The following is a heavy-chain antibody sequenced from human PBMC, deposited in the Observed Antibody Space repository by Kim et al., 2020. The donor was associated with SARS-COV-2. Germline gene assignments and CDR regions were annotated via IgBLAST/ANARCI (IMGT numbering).Heavy chain of an antibody. CDR2: IYYSGTT. D-gene: IGHD6-13*01. V-gene: IGHV4-61*01. CDR3: ARVGLRKYTSSWGVNWFDP. J-gene: IGHJ5*02. Sequence: SETLSLTCTVSGGSVSTNYYWSWVRRPPGKGLEWIGYIYYSGTTKYNPSLKSRVTISVDTSKNQFSLRLSSVTAADTAVYYCARVGLRKYTSSWGVNWFDPWGQGTLVTVSS. CDR1: GGSVSTNYY.